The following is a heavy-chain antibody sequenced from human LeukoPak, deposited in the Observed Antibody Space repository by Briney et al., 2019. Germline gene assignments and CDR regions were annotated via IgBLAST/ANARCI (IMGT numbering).Heavy chain of an antibody. CDR1: GFTFSSYA. CDR3: AKDPSGDLDWYFDL. V-gene: IGHV3-23*01. D-gene: IGHD4-17*01. J-gene: IGHJ2*01. CDR2: ISGSGGST. Sequence: GGSLRLSCAASGFTFSSYAMSWVCQAPGKGLEWVSAISGSGGSTYYADSVKGRFTISRDNSKNTLYLQMNSLRAEDTAVYYCAKDPSGDLDWYFDLWGRGTLVTVSS.